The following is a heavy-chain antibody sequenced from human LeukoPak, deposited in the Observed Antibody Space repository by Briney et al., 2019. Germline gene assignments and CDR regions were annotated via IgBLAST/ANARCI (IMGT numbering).Heavy chain of an antibody. V-gene: IGHV4-59*08. CDR2: IHYTGRT. CDR1: GGSISGYY. CDR3: ARHKDGGSWPLDY. J-gene: IGHJ4*02. D-gene: IGHD1-26*01. Sequence: PSETLSLTCTVSGGSISGYYWSWIRQPPGKTLEWIAHIHYTGRTTYNPSLQSRVTMSLDTSRNQFSLNPNSVSATDTAVYYCARHKDGGSWPLDYWGSGTLVTVSS.